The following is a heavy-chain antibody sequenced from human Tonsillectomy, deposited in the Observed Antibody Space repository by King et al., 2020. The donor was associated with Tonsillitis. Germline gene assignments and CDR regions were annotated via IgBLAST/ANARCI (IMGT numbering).Heavy chain of an antibody. CDR1: GFTFSNYA. CDR2: ISGSGVST. Sequence: VQLVESGGGLVQPGGSLRLSCAASGFTFSNYAMIWVRQAPGKGLEWVSGISGSGVSTYYADSVKGRCTISIDNSKNTLYLQMNSLRPEDTAVYYCAKDNSTRDFYDSSGPEGFDYWGQGTLVTVSS. D-gene: IGHD3-22*01. V-gene: IGHV3-23*04. J-gene: IGHJ4*02. CDR3: AKDNSTRDFYDSSGPEGFDY.